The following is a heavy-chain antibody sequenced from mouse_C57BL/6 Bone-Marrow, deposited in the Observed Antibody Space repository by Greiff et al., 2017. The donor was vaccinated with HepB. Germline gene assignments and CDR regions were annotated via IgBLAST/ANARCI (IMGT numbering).Heavy chain of an antibody. CDR3: AREGSYGDAYYYGSSYDAMDY. J-gene: IGHJ4*01. Sequence: EVQLQQSGPELVKPGASVKIPCKASGYTFTDYNMDWVKQSHGKSLEWIGDINPNNGGTIYNQKFKGKATLTVDKSSSTAYMELRSLTSEDTAVYYCAREGSYGDAYYYGSSYDAMDYWGQGTSVTVSS. V-gene: IGHV1-18*01. D-gene: IGHD1-1*01. CDR2: INPNNGGT. CDR1: GYTFTDYN.